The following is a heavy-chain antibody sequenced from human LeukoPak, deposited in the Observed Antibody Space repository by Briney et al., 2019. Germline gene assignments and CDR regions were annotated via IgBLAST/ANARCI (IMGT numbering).Heavy chain of an antibody. Sequence: GGSLRLSCAASGFTFSSYSMNWVRQAPGKGLEWVSYISSSSSTIYYADSVKGRFTISRDSAKNSLYLQMNSLRDEDTAVYYCARDGCSSTSCYFFYYGMDVWGQGTTVTVSS. V-gene: IGHV3-48*02. J-gene: IGHJ6*02. CDR3: ARDGCSSTSCYFFYYGMDV. D-gene: IGHD2-2*01. CDR2: ISSSSSTI. CDR1: GFTFSSYS.